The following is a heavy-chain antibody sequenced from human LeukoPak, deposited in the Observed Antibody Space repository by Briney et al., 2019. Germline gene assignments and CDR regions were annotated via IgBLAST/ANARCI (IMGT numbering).Heavy chain of an antibody. CDR1: GGTFSSYA. D-gene: IGHD6-13*01. Sequence: SSVKVSCKASGGTFSSYAICWVRQAPGQGLEWIGRIIPIFGTANYAQKFQGRVTMTEDTSTDTAYMELSSLRSEDTAVYYCATDRSVVAAAFDYWGQGTLVTVSS. CDR3: ATDRSVVAAAFDY. V-gene: IGHV1-69*06. CDR2: IIPIFGTA. J-gene: IGHJ4*02.